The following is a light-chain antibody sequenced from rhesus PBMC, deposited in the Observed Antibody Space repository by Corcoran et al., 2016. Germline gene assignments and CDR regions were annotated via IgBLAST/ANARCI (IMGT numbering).Light chain of an antibody. CDR1: QSLSSW. CDR3: LQYSSSPWT. J-gene: IGKJ1*01. V-gene: IGKV1-22*01. Sequence: DIQMTQSPSSLSASVGDTVTITCRASQSLSSWLDWYQQKPGKAPKLLIYKASSLQSGVPSRFTGSGSWTDFTLTISSLQPEDFATYYCLQYSSSPWTFGQGTKVEIK. CDR2: KAS.